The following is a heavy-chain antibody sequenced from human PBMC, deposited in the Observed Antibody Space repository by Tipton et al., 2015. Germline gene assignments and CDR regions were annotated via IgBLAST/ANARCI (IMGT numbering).Heavy chain of an antibody. V-gene: IGHV1-18*01. D-gene: IGHD4-17*01. Sequence: QVQLVQSGAEVKKPGSSVKVSCKPSGGTFSGYGFSWIRQAPGQGLEWLGWISTYNGNTNYAQKRQGRVTMTTDTSTSTAYMELRSLRSDDTAVYSCARGGLRGGYYYGVDVWGQGTTVTVSS. CDR1: GGTFSGYG. CDR2: ISTYNGNT. CDR3: ARGGLRGGYYYGVDV. J-gene: IGHJ6*02.